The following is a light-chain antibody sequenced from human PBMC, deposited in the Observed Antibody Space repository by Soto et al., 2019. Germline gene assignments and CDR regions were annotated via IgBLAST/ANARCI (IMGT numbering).Light chain of an antibody. CDR1: QSVSSY. V-gene: IGKV3-11*01. Sequence: EIVLTQSPATLSLSPGERATLSCRASQSVSSYLAWYQPKPGQAPRLLIYDASNKATGIPARFSGSGSGTDFTLTISSLEPEDFAVYYCQQRSSWPKTFGQGTKVDIK. CDR3: QQRSSWPKT. J-gene: IGKJ1*01. CDR2: DAS.